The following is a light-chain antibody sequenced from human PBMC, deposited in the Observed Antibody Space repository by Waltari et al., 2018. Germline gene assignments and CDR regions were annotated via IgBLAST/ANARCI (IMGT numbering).Light chain of an antibody. CDR2: EVN. V-gene: IGLV2-8*01. CDR1: SSDVGGYNY. J-gene: IGLJ3*02. Sequence: QSALTQPPSASGSPGQSVTISCTGTSSDVGGYNYVSWYQHHPGKAPKLVVYEVNKRPSGVPGRFSGSKSGNTASLTVSGLQAEDESDYYCSSYAGSNHLVFGGGTKLTVL. CDR3: SSYAGSNHLV.